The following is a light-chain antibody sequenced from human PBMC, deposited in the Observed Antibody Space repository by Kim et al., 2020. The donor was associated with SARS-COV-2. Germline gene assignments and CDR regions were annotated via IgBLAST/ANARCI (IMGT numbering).Light chain of an antibody. J-gene: IGLJ2*01. CDR3: QSYDNTNVI. CDR2: DGD. V-gene: IGLV6-57*03. CDR1: SGPIARNY. Sequence: NFMLTQPHSVSGSPGKAVTISCTRSSGPIARNYVQWYQQRPNSVPATVIYDGDQRPSGVPDRFSGSIDSSSNSASLTISGLSADDEADYYCQSYDNTNVIFGGGTQLTVL.